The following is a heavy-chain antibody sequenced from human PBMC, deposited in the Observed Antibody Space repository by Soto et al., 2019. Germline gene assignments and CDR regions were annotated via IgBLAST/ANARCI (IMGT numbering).Heavy chain of an antibody. CDR1: GFTLRSYG. V-gene: IGHV3-33*01. J-gene: IGHJ3*02. CDR2: IWHDGSEK. Sequence: QVQLVESGGGVVQSGTSLRLSCAASGFTLRSYGMHWVRQAPGKGLEWVAIIWHDGSEKYYADSVRGRFTVSRDNSKSKLDLQMNSLRVEDTAIYYCARDKGSDAPIDIWGQRTMVTVSS. CDR3: ARDKGSDAPIDI. D-gene: IGHD3-10*01.